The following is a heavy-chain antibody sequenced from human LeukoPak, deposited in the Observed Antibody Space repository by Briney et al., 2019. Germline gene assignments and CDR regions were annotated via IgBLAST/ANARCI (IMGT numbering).Heavy chain of an antibody. D-gene: IGHD4/OR15-4a*01. CDR2: INSDGSSP. Sequence: GRSLRLSCAASGFTFSSYWMHWVRQAPGKGLVWVSRINSDGSSPSYADSVKGRFTISRDNAKNTLYLEMNSLRTEDTAVYYCARDDHGGSSRALDYWGQGTLVTVSS. J-gene: IGHJ4*02. CDR3: ARDDHGGSSRALDY. V-gene: IGHV3-74*01. CDR1: GFTFSSYW.